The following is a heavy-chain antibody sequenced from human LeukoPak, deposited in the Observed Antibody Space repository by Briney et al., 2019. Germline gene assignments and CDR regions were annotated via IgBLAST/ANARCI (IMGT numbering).Heavy chain of an antibody. V-gene: IGHV3-21*01. CDR1: GFTFSSYE. CDR2: ISISSNYI. D-gene: IGHD3-3*01. J-gene: IGHJ3*02. Sequence: GGSLRLSCAASGFTFSSYEMNWVRQAPGKGLEWVSSISISSNYIYYPDSLKGRFTISRDNAKNSLYLQINSLRAEDTAVYYCARGSRLGVVGRDAFDIWGQGTVVTVSS. CDR3: ARGSRLGVVGRDAFDI.